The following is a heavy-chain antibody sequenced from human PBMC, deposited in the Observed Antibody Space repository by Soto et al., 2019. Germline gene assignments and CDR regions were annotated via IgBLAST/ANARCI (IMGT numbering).Heavy chain of an antibody. J-gene: IGHJ5*02. D-gene: IGHD6-13*01. Sequence: SXKVSYKASGYTXNSYAMDLVRQAPGQRLEWMGWINAGNGNTKYSQKFQGRVTITRDTSARTAYMELSSLRSEDTAVYYCARGIAAAGTGNWFDPWGQGTLATVSS. V-gene: IGHV1-3*01. CDR3: ARGIAAAGTGNWFDP. CDR2: INAGNGNT. CDR1: GYTXNSYA.